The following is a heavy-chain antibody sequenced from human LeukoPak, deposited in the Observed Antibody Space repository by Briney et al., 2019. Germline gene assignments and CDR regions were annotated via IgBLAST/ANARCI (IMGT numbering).Heavy chain of an antibody. CDR2: IYYNGGT. Sequence: SETLSLTCTVSGGSIRSSTYYWGWIRQPPGKGLEWIGTIYYNGGTYYNPSLKSRVTISVDTSKNQFSLKLSSVTAADTAVYYCAREYYYDSSGYSNWGQGTLVTVSS. CDR3: AREYYYDSSGYSN. CDR1: GGSIRSSTYY. J-gene: IGHJ4*02. D-gene: IGHD3-22*01. V-gene: IGHV4-39*02.